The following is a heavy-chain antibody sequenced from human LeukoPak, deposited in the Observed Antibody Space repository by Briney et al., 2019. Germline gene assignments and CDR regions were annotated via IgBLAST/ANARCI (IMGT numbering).Heavy chain of an antibody. CDR3: SRDPRRLDY. Sequence: GGSLRLSCAASGFTFSDYYMTWIRQAPGKGLEWVSYISPNSADIKYAESVQGRFTISRDNAKKSLYLQMNSLTAEDTSVYCCSRDPRRLDYWGQGALVTVSS. CDR2: ISPNSADI. J-gene: IGHJ4*02. CDR1: GFTFSDYY. V-gene: IGHV3-11*06.